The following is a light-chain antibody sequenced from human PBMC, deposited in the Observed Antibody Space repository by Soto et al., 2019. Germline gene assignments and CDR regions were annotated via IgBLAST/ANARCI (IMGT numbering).Light chain of an antibody. CDR1: QSIGSY. Sequence: DIQMTQSPSSLSASVGDRVTITCRASQSIGSYLNWYQQKPGKAPNLLIHGGSILQSRVPPRFSGGGGGTDFTLTISSLQPEDFATYFCQHLNSYPIAFGQGTRLEIK. CDR2: GGS. CDR3: QHLNSYPIA. J-gene: IGKJ5*01. V-gene: IGKV1-39*01.